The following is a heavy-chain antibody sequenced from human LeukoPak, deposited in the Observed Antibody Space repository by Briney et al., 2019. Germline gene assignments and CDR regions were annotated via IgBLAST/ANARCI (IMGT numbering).Heavy chain of an antibody. CDR1: GFTFNNAW. CDR2: IKSKTDGGTA. J-gene: IGHJ4*02. CDR3: ATEADTAMALPKN. V-gene: IGHV3-15*01. D-gene: IGHD5-18*01. Sequence: PGGSLRLSCAASGFTFNNAWMSWVRLAPGKGLEWVGRIKSKTDGGTADYAAPVKGRFTISRDDSKNMVFLQMNSLKIADTALYFCATEADTAMALPKNWGQGTLVTVSS.